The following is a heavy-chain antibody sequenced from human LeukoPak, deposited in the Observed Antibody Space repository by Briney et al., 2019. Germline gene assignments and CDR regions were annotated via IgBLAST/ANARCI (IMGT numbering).Heavy chain of an antibody. CDR2: INHSGST. V-gene: IGHV4-34*01. CDR3: ARDSGGHDY. D-gene: IGHD2-15*01. Sequence: SETLSLTCAVYGGSFSDYYWSWIRQPPGKGLEWIGEINHSGSTNYNPSLKSRVTISVDTSKNQFSLKLSSVTAADTAVYYCARDSGGHDYWGQGTLVTVSS. CDR1: GGSFSDYY. J-gene: IGHJ4*02.